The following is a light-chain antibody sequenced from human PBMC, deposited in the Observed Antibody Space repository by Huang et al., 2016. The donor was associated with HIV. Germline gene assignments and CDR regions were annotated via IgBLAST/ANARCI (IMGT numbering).Light chain of an antibody. V-gene: IGKV3D-20*01. Sequence: EIVLTQTPATLSLSPGERVTLSCGASQCVIGNHLAWYQKKPGLAPRLLIYDASNRAIDIPDRFSGSGSGTDFTLTIDRLEPEDFAVYYCHQYGSTPLTFGGGTKVEI. CDR3: HQYGSTPLT. CDR1: QCVIGNH. CDR2: DAS. J-gene: IGKJ4*01.